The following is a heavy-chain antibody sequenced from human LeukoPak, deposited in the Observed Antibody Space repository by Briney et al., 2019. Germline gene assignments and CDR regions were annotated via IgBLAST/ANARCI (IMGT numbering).Heavy chain of an antibody. CDR3: ARDRDGSGSYYNVATGWFDP. D-gene: IGHD3-10*01. CDR1: GFTFSSYS. Sequence: PGGSLRLPCAASGFTFSSYSMNWVRQAPGKGLDWVSSISSSGSYIYYADPVKGRFTISRDNAKNSLYLKMNSLRAEDTAVYYCARDRDGSGSYYNVATGWFDPWGQGTLVTVSS. V-gene: IGHV3-21*01. J-gene: IGHJ5*02. CDR2: ISSSGSYI.